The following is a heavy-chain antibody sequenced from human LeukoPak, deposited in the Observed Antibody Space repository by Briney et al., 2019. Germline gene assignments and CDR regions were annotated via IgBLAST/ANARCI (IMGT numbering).Heavy chain of an antibody. J-gene: IGHJ4*02. Sequence: GGSLRLSCAASGFTFSSYAMSWVRQAPGKGLEWVSASSGSGGSTYYADSVKGRFTISRDNSKNTRYLQMNSLRAEDTAVYYCAKGRETYYDILTGFWSYGYWGQGTLVTVSS. D-gene: IGHD3-9*01. CDR1: GFTFSSYA. CDR2: SSGSGGST. V-gene: IGHV3-23*01. CDR3: AKGRETYYDILTGFWSYGY.